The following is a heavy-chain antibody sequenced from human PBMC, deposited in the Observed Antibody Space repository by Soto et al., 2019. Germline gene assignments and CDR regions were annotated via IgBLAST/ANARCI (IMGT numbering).Heavy chain of an antibody. J-gene: IGHJ3*02. CDR1: GGSLSGYY. V-gene: IGHV4-34*01. D-gene: IGHD3-22*01. Sequence: QVQLHQWDAGLLKPSETLSLTCAVYGGSLSGYYWSWIRQPPGKGRVWIGEINHSGSTNYNPSLKCRVTISVDKSKNQFSLKLSAATAADTAVYYCATSSHYYDSSGYSDAFDIWGQGPIVTVSS. CDR3: ATSSHYYDSSGYSDAFDI. CDR2: INHSGST.